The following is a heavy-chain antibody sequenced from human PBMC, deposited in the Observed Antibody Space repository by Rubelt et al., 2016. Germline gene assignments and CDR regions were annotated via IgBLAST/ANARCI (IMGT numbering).Heavy chain of an antibody. D-gene: IGHD3-22*01. V-gene: IGHV5-10-1*01. CDR2: IDPSDSYT. J-gene: IGHJ4*02. Sequence: WVRQMPGKGLEWMGRIDPSDSYTNYSPSFQGHVTISADKSISTAYLQWSSLKASDTAMYYCARQHYLDFGYYDSSGYYPFWGQGTLVTVSS. CDR3: ARQHYLDFGYYDSSGYYPF.